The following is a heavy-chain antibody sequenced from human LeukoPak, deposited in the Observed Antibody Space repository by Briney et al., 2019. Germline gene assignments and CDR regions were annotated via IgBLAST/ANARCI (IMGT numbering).Heavy chain of an antibody. CDR1: GYTFTGYY. Sequence: ASVKVSCKASGYTFTGYYIHWVRQAPGQGLEWVGVINPSGTWTSYAQKFRGRITMTRDMSTSTDYMDLRSLGFEDTAVYYCAKDNSVGNTAWWFDPWGQGTLVTVSS. J-gene: IGHJ5*02. CDR2: INPSGTWT. V-gene: IGHV1-46*01. CDR3: AKDNSVGNTAWWFDP. D-gene: IGHD1-26*01.